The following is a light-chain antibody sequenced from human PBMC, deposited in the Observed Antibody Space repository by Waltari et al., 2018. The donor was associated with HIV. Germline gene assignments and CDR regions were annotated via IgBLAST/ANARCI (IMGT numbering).Light chain of an antibody. CDR3: QQVNMPFT. V-gene: IGKV1-9*01. Sequence: DIQLTQSPSFLSASVGDRVTVTCRAGQGISTYLAWYQQKPGKAPKLLIYAASTLQTGVPSRFSGSGSGIEFTLTISSLQPEDVATYYCQQVNMPFTFGPGTKVHIK. J-gene: IGKJ3*01. CDR1: QGISTY. CDR2: AAS.